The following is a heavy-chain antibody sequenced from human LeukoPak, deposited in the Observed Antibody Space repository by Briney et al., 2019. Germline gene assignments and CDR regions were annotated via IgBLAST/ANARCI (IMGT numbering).Heavy chain of an antibody. D-gene: IGHD6-13*01. CDR3: ARGKQGIPAPGTGDYYYMDV. J-gene: IGHJ6*03. CDR1: GYNFISYG. CDR2: MSVYTGNT. V-gene: IGHV1-18*01. Sequence: ASVKVSCKASGYNFISYGISWVRQAPGQGLEWMGWMSVYTGNTNYAPKFRGRVTLTTDTSTSTAYMEVRGLRSDDTAIYYCARGKQGIPAPGTGDYYYMDVWGKGTTVTDSS.